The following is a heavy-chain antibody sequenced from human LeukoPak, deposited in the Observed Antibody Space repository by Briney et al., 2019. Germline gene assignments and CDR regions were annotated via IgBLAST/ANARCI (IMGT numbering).Heavy chain of an antibody. V-gene: IGHV4-30-4*01. CDR2: IYYSGST. D-gene: IGHD1-1*01. CDR1: GGSISSGDYS. CDR3: ARRGYGKYYFDY. Sequence: SETLSLTCTVSGGSISSGDYSWSWIRQPPGKGLEWIGYIYYSGSTYYNPSLKSRVTISVDRSKNQFSLKLSSVTAADTAVYYCARRGYGKYYFDYWGQGTLVTVSS. J-gene: IGHJ4*02.